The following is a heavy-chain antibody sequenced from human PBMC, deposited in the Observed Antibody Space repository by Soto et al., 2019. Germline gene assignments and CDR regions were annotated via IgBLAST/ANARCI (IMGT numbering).Heavy chain of an antibody. J-gene: IGHJ2*01. D-gene: IGHD3-10*01. CDR2: ITPILGTT. V-gene: IGHV1-69*13. CDR3: ASEGSLPAYRCFDL. CDR1: GVTSRNYV. Sequence: VKVSCKASGVTSRNYVVSWVRQAPGQGLEWMGGITPILGTTNYARQFQGRVTISADESTSTAYMELSSLRSEDTAVYYCASEGSLPAYRCFDLWGRGTLVTVSS.